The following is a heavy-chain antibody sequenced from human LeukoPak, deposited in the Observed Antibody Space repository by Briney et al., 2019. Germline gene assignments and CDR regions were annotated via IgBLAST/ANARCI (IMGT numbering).Heavy chain of an antibody. CDR2: ISSSSSYI. D-gene: IGHD3-10*01. V-gene: IGHV3-21*01. J-gene: IGHJ4*02. Sequence: PGGSLRLSCAASGFTFSSYSMNWVRQAPGKGLEWVSSISSSSSYIYYADSVKGRFTISRDNAKNSLYLQMNSLRAEDTAVYYCARDHGRSGVFDYWGQGTLVTVSS. CDR1: GFTFSSYS. CDR3: ARDHGRSGVFDY.